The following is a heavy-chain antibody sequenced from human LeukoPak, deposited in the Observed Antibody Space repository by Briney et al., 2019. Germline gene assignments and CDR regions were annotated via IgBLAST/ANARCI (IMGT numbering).Heavy chain of an antibody. D-gene: IGHD6-19*01. CDR3: AREGIAVADTYYYYYMDV. CDR1: GGSFSGYY. V-gene: IGHV4-59*12. J-gene: IGHJ6*03. Sequence: PSETLSLTCAVYGGSFSGYYWSWIRQPPGKGLEWIGYIYYSGSTNYNPSLKSRVTISLETTENQFSLRLRSVTAADTAVYYCAREGIAVADTYYYYYMDVWGKGTWVTVSS. CDR2: IYYSGST.